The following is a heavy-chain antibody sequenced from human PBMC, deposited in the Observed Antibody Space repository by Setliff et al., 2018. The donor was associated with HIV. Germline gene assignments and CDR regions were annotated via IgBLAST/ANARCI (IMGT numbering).Heavy chain of an antibody. CDR2: INHGGST. V-gene: IGHV4-34*01. J-gene: IGHJ4*02. Sequence: SETLSLTCAVYGGSFSGYYWSWIRQSPGKGLEWIGEINHGGSTNWNPSLKSRVTISGDPSNNHFSLNLRSVTAADTAVYYGARGVGSSGYLYFDYWGQGTLVTVSS. CDR3: ARGVGSSGYLYFDY. D-gene: IGHD3-22*01. CDR1: GGSFSGYY.